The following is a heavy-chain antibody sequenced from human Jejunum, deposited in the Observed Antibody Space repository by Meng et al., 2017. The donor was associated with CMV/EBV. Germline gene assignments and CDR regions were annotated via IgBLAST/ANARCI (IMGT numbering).Heavy chain of an antibody. V-gene: IGHV4-4*07. J-gene: IGHJ5*02. Sequence: HLHDPHQVLVHASHTLPFTCFVSAGSISGYYWICIRQPAGNGLELIGLIYTSGSTHYNPSLKSRLTMSVDLSNNQISLKLRSVTAANTAVYYCARDSGSYYWFDPWGQGTLVTVSS. CDR2: IYTSGST. D-gene: IGHD1-26*01. CDR1: AGSISGYY. CDR3: ARDSGSYYWFDP.